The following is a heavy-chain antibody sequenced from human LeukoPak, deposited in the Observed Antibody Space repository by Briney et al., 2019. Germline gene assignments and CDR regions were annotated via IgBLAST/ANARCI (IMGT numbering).Heavy chain of an antibody. CDR3: ANTPREYSSSSPPNY. CDR1: GFTFSTYA. Sequence: GGSLRLSCAASGFTFSTYAIHWVRQAPGKGLEWVAVISYDGNQKFYADSVKGRFTISRDNSKNTLYLQMNSLRAEDTAVYYCANTPREYSSSSPPNYWGQGTLVTVSS. CDR2: ISYDGNQK. V-gene: IGHV3-30*01. J-gene: IGHJ4*02. D-gene: IGHD6-6*01.